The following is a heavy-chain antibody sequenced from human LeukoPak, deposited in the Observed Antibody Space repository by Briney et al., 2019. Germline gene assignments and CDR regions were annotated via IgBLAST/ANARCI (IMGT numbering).Heavy chain of an antibody. CDR2: ISWNSVNI. V-gene: IGHV3-9*01. CDR1: GFTFCDYA. J-gene: IGHJ4*01. Sequence: GGSLRLSCAGSGFTFCDYALHWVRHAPGKGLEWFSSISWNSVNIAYADSGKGRFTISRDNAKNSLYLQMSSLRTEDTALYYCARGSRPVPDASLDYWGQGTLVTVSS. CDR3: ARGSRPVPDASLDY. D-gene: IGHD3-16*01.